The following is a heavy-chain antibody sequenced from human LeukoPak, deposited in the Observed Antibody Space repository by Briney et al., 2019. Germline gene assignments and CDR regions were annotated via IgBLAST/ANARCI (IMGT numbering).Heavy chain of an antibody. CDR3: ARPLLRLYSRGAADAFDI. CDR2: ISSSSSYI. CDR1: GFTFSTYS. V-gene: IGHV3-21*01. D-gene: IGHD4-23*01. J-gene: IGHJ3*02. Sequence: PGGSLRLSCAASGFTFSTYSMNWVRQAPGKGLERVSSISSSSSYIYYADSVKGRFTISRDNAKNSLYLQMNSLRAEDTAVYYCARPLLRLYSRGAADAFDIWGQGTMVTVSS.